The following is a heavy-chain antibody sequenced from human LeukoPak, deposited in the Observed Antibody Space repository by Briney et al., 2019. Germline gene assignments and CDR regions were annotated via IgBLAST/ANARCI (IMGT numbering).Heavy chain of an antibody. CDR2: IYSGGST. CDR3: AREHNYYFDY. Sequence: GGSLRLSCPASGFTFGDYAMHWVRQAPGKGLEWVSVIYSGGSTYYADSVKGRFTISRDNSKNTLYLQMNSLRAEDTAVYYCAREHNYYFDYWGQGTLVTVSS. CDR1: GFTFGDYA. V-gene: IGHV3-53*01. D-gene: IGHD5-24*01. J-gene: IGHJ4*02.